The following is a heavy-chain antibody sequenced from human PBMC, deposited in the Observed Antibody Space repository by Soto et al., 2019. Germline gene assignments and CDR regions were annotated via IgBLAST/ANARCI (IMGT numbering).Heavy chain of an antibody. J-gene: IGHJ6*02. CDR3: AGGRIVVAGSSAYYSMDV. CDR1: GGNPSNSA. V-gene: IGHV1-69*01. CDR2: IIPVFGII. D-gene: IGHD6-19*01. Sequence: QVHLLLQSGAEVKKPGSSVKGACKPSGGNPSNSAISWVRQAPGQGLEWMGGIIPVFGIISHAQYFQGRVTITADEYTSSAYMELSSLRSEDSAVYFCAGGRIVVAGSSAYYSMDVWGQGTTVTVSS.